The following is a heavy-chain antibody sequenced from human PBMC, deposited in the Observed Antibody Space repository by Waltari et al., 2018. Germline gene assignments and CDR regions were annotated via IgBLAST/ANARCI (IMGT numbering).Heavy chain of an antibody. CDR3: ARRFDS. V-gene: IGHV3-48*03. J-gene: IGHJ4*02. CDR2: ISGSGTTI. Sequence: EVQLVESGGGLVQPGGSLRLSCAASGITFSSYGMNWVRQAPGKGLWWISYISGSGTTIYYADSVKGRFTISRDDAENSLYLQMNSLRAEDTALYYCARRFDSWGQGTRVTVSS. CDR1: GITFSSYG.